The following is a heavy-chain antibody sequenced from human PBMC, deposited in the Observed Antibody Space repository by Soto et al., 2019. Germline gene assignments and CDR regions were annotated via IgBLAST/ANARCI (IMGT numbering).Heavy chain of an antibody. V-gene: IGHV3-64*01. D-gene: IGHD4-4*01. CDR1: GFTFSSYA. CDR2: ISSNGGST. CDR3: ARGGRNMTTATTPYYYYYYMDV. Sequence: EVQLVESGGGLVQPGGSLRLSCAASGFTFSSYAMHWVRQAPGKGLEYVSAISSNGGSTYYANSVKGRFTISRDNSKNTLYLQMGSRRAEDMAVYYCARGGRNMTTATTPYYYYYYMDVWGKGTTVTVSS. J-gene: IGHJ6*03.